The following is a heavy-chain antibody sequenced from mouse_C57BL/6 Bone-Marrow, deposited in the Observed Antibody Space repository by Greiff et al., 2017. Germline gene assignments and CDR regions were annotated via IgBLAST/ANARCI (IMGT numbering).Heavy chain of an antibody. CDR1: GFTFSDYY. CDR2: ISNGGGST. CDR3: ARQGLLQYYDYAMDY. Sequence: EVKLQESGGGLVQPGGSLKLSCAASGFTFSDYYMYWVRQTPEKRLEWVAYISNGGGSTYYPETVKGRFTISRDKAKNTLYLQMSRLKSEDTAMYYCARQGLLQYYDYAMDYWGQGTSVTVSS. J-gene: IGHJ4*01. D-gene: IGHD2-3*01. V-gene: IGHV5-12*01.